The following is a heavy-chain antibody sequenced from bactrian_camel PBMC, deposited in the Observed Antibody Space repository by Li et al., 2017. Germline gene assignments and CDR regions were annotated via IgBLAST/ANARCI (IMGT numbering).Heavy chain of an antibody. D-gene: IGHD4*01. CDR2: IYSDGTP. CDR3: ATEGPDPVAHIVPPRCGSEREYKV. CDR1: GYTLDDSD. J-gene: IGHJ4*01. V-gene: IGHV3S63*01. Sequence: HVQLVESGGGSVQAGETLTLSCTASGYTLDDSDVAWYRQAPGNECERVSTIYSDGTPYYADSVKGRFIISRAYATNSVDLQMNNLTPSDTAVYSCATEGPDPVAHIVPPRCGSEREYKVWGQGTQVTVS.